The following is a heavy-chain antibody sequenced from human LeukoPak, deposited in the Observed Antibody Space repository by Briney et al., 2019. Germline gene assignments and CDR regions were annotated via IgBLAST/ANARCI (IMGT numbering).Heavy chain of an antibody. D-gene: IGHD3-9*01. CDR1: GFTFGSYA. J-gene: IGHJ5*02. Sequence: GRSLRLSCAASGFTFGSYAMHWVRQAPGKGLEWVAVISYDGSNKYYADSVKGRFTISRDNSKNTLYLQMNSLRAEDTAVYYCARESYYDILTGYYNSPYNWFDPRGQGTLVTVSS. CDR2: ISYDGSNK. CDR3: ARESYYDILTGYYNSPYNWFDP. V-gene: IGHV3-30-3*01.